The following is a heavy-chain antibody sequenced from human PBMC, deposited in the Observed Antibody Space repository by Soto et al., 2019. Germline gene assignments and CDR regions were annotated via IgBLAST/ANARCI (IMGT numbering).Heavy chain of an antibody. CDR3: AKGATIFGVVTTFDY. V-gene: IGHV3-23*01. D-gene: IGHD3-3*01. J-gene: IGHJ4*02. CDR2: ISGSGGST. CDR1: GFTFSSYA. Sequence: GGSLRLSCAASGFTFSSYAMSWVRQAPGKGLEWVSAISGSGGSTYYADFGKGRFTISRDNSKNTLYLQMNSLRAEDTAVYYCAKGATIFGVVTTFDYWGQGTLVTVSS.